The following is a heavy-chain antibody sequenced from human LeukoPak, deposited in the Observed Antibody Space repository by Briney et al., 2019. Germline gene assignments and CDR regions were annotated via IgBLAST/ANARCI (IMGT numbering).Heavy chain of an antibody. D-gene: IGHD5-18*01. V-gene: IGHV3-9*01. CDR3: AKGHTYGLGESYLDF. Sequence: GGSLRLSCEASGYTFDNYAMHWVRQAPGKGLEWVSGISWNSGSIGYADSVKGRFSISRDNGKNSLYLQMDSLTTEDTALYYCAKGHTYGLGESYLDFWGQGTLVSVSS. CDR1: GYTFDNYA. CDR2: ISWNSGSI. J-gene: IGHJ4*02.